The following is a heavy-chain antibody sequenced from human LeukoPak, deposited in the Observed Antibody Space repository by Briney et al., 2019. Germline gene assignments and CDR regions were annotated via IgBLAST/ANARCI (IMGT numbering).Heavy chain of an antibody. V-gene: IGHV3-66*01. J-gene: IGHJ4*02. CDR1: GFTVSYNY. D-gene: IGHD3-22*01. CDR3: ARAGDTSGYFLY. CDR2: IYTGGST. Sequence: GGSLRLSCAASGFTVSYNYMSWVRQAPGKGLEWVSVIYTGGSTYYADSVKGRFTLSRDNSKNTLYLQMNSLRAEDTAVYYCARAGDTSGYFLYWGQGTLVTVSS.